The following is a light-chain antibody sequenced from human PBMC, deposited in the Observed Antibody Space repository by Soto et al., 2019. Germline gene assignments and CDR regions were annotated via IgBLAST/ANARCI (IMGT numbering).Light chain of an antibody. J-gene: IGKJ4*01. CDR2: GAS. V-gene: IGKV3-15*01. CDR3: QQYNDWPLT. CDR1: QSVSSN. Sequence: EIAMTQSPATLSVSPGERATLSCRASQSVSSNLVWYQQKPGQVPRLLIYGASTRATGFPARFSGSGSGTEFTLTISSLQSEDFAVYYCQQYNDWPLTFGGGTKVEIK.